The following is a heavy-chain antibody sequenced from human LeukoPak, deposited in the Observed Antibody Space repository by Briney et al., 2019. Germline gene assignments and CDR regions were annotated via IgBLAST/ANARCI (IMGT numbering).Heavy chain of an antibody. CDR3: ARDRRNGDLHHDY. J-gene: IGHJ4*02. Sequence: GRSLRLSCAASGFTFSSYSMNWVRQAPGKGLEWVSSISSSSSYIYYADSVKGRFTISRDNAKNSLYLQMNSLRAEDTAVYYCARDRRNGDLHHDYWGQGTLVTVSS. CDR1: GFTFSSYS. D-gene: IGHD4-17*01. V-gene: IGHV3-21*01. CDR2: ISSSSSYI.